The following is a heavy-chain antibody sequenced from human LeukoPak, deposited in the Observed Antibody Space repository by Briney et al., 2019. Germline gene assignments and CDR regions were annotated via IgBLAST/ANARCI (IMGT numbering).Heavy chain of an antibody. J-gene: IGHJ3*02. Sequence: SETLSLTCTVSGGSISNGDYYWSWIRQPPVKGLGWIGSIYYSGSTYYNPSLKSRVTISVDTSKNQFSLKLSSVTAADTAVYYCARRLGIADAFDIWGQGTMVTVSS. CDR2: IYYSGST. CDR3: ARRLGIADAFDI. CDR1: GGSISNGDYY. V-gene: IGHV4-30-4*01. D-gene: IGHD3-10*01.